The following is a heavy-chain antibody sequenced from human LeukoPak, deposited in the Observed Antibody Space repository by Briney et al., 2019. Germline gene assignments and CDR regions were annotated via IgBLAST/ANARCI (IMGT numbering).Heavy chain of an antibody. Sequence: GGSLRLSCVASGFPFSSYWMTWGRKAPGKGLEWVANIKQDGSKKSYVDSVKGRFTISRDNAKNSLYPQMNSLRAEDTAIYYCTRVGYIDEGIDYWGQGTLVTVSS. CDR3: TRVGYIDEGIDY. V-gene: IGHV3-7*04. D-gene: IGHD5-24*01. J-gene: IGHJ4*02. CDR1: GFPFSSYW. CDR2: IKQDGSKK.